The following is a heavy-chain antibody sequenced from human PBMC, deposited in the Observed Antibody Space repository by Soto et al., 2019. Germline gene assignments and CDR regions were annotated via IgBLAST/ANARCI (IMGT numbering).Heavy chain of an antibody. J-gene: IGHJ4*02. V-gene: IGHV3-30*01. CDR1: GFTFSTSA. Sequence: ESGGGVVQPGRSLRLSCAASGFTFSTSAMHWVRQAPGKGLGWVAVISYDGTNEHYEDSVKGRFTVSRDNSRNTLSLQMNSLRPEDTAMYYCVASVFSFDYWGQGSLVTVSS. CDR3: VASVFSFDY. CDR2: ISYDGTNE. D-gene: IGHD2-8*01.